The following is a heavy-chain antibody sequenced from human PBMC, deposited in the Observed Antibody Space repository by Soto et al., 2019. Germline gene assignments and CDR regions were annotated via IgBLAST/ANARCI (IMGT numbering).Heavy chain of an antibody. CDR3: ARQPNRGGYHYYMVD. J-gene: IGHJ6*03. CDR2: IYSSGST. V-gene: IGHV4-59*08. Sequence: QVQLQESGPGLVKPSETLSLTCTVSGGSISSYYWSWIRQPPGKGLEGIGYIYSSGSTYYNPSLHGRVTKAVDTSKSQIALTLSYVDAADTVVYYCARQPNRGGYHYYMVDWGKGTTVTLSS. CDR1: GGSISSYY. D-gene: IGHD2-2*01.